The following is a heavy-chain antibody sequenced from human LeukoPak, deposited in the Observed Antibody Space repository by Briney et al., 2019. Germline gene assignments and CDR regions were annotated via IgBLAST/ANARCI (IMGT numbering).Heavy chain of an antibody. CDR3: ARGRNYYYGSGSYEFDY. CDR1: GGSFSGYY. J-gene: IGHJ4*02. V-gene: IGHV4-34*01. Sequence: SETLSLTCAVYGGSFSGYYWSWIRQPPGKGLEWIGEINHSGSTNYNPSLKSRVTISVDTSKNQFSLKLSSVTAGDTAVYYCARGRNYYYGSGSYEFDYWGQGTLVTVSS. D-gene: IGHD3-10*01. CDR2: INHSGST.